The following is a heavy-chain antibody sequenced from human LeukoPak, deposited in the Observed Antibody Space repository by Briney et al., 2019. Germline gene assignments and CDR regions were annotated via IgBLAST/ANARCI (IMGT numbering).Heavy chain of an antibody. D-gene: IGHD3-16*01. CDR1: GFTFSSYA. V-gene: IGHV3-74*01. CDR2: INTDGSST. J-gene: IGHJ4*02. Sequence: GGSLRLSCAASGFTFSSYAMHWVRQAPGKGLVWVSHINTDGSSTSYADSVKGRFTISRDNAKNTLYLQMNSLRAEDTAVYYCARGTSQPLWGQGTLVTVSS. CDR3: ARGTSQPL.